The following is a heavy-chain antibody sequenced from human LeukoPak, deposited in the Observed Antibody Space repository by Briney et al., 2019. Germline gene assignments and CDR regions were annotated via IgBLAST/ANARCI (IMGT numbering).Heavy chain of an antibody. J-gene: IGHJ4*02. CDR1: GFTFSSYG. CDR2: IWYDGSNK. CDR3: ARDGRADNYDFYYFDY. D-gene: IGHD3-3*01. Sequence: GGSLRLSCAASGFTFSSYGTHWVRQAPGKGLEWVAVIWYDGSNKYYADSVKGRFTISRDNSKNTLYLQMNSLRAEDTAVYYCARDGRADNYDFYYFDYWGQGTLVTVSS. V-gene: IGHV3-33*01.